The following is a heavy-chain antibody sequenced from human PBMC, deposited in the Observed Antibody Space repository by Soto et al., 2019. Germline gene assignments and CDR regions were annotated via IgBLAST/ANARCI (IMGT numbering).Heavy chain of an antibody. V-gene: IGHV1-69*02. CDR3: AASYGSGYRAFDY. Sequence: SLKVSWNSSGYTFSFYTINCVRHTPGLGLELVGRINPIVSMSNYAQKFQGRVSMTADKSTSTAYMELRSLRSDDTAMYFCAASYGSGYRAFDYWGQGALVTVSS. D-gene: IGHD3-10*01. CDR2: INPIVSMS. CDR1: GYTFSFYT. J-gene: IGHJ4*02.